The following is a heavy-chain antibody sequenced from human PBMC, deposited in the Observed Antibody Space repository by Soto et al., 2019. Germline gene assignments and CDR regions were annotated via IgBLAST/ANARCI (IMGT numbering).Heavy chain of an antibody. V-gene: IGHV4-59*01. CDR3: ARVRLRFPQVFDY. CDR2: IYYSGST. D-gene: IGHD5-12*01. Sequence: SETLSLTCTVSGGSISSYYWSWIRQPPGKGLEWIGYIYYSGSTNYNPSLKSRVTISVDTSKNQFSLKLSSVTAADTAVYYCARVRLRFPQVFDYWGQGTLVTVSS. CDR1: GGSISSYY. J-gene: IGHJ4*02.